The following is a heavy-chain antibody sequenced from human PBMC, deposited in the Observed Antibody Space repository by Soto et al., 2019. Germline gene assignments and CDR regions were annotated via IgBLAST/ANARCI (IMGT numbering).Heavy chain of an antibody. D-gene: IGHD3-22*01. J-gene: IGHJ4*02. V-gene: IGHV4-34*01. CDR3: ARIDSSGYYFDY. CDR1: GGSFSGYY. Sequence: SETLSLTCAVYGGSFSGYYWSWIRQPPGKGLEWIGEINHSGSTNYNPSLKSRVTISVDTAKNQFSLKLSSVTAADTAVYYCARIDSSGYYFDYWGQGTLVTVSS. CDR2: INHSGST.